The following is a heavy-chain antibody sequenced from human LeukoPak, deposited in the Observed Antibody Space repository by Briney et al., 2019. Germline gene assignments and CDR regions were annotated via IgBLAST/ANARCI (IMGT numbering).Heavy chain of an antibody. J-gene: IGHJ4*02. CDR3: ARDGGSAIPFDY. CDR2: IRQDGSDK. CDR1: GLTFSTYW. Sequence: PGGSLRLSSAASGLTFSTYWMSWVRQAPGKGLAWVANIRQDGSDKYYVDSVKGRFTISRDNAKNSLYLQMNSLRAEDTAVYYCARDGGSAIPFDYWGQGTLVTVSS. V-gene: IGHV3-7*01.